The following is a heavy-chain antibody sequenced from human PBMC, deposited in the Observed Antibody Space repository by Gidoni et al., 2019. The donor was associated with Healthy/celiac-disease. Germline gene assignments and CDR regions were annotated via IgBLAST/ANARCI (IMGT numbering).Heavy chain of an antibody. V-gene: IGHV2-26*01. CDR1: GFSLSNARMG. J-gene: IGHJ5*02. CDR2: IFSNDEK. Sequence: QVTLKESGPVLVKPTETLPLTCTVSGFSLSNARMGVSWIRQPPGKALEWLAHIFSNDEKSYSTSLKSRLTISKDTSKSQVVLTMTNMDPVDTATYYCARIGAAAGGWFDPWGQGTLVTVSS. CDR3: ARIGAAAGGWFDP. D-gene: IGHD6-13*01.